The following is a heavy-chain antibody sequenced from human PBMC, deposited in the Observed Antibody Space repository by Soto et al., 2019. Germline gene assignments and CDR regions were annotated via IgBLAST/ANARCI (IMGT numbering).Heavy chain of an antibody. J-gene: IGHJ3*02. V-gene: IGHV1-2*02. D-gene: IGHD3-3*01. CDR3: ARGGGVGVAGSAAFDM. CDR1: GYPVTAYY. CDR2: INPATGAA. Sequence: QLHLVQSGAVVKKPGASVTVSCSASGYPVTAYYMHWVRQAPGRGLEWMGGINPATGAAKYTQTFQGRVTMTRDTSTSNVFMELSGLTSEDTAVFSCARGGGVGVAGSAAFDMWGQGTLVTVSS.